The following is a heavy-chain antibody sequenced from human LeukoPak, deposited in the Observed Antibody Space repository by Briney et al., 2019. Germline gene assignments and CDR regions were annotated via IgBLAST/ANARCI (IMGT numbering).Heavy chain of an antibody. V-gene: IGHV3-53*01. Sequence: GGSLRLSCAASGFTFSRYAMHWVRQAPGKGLEWVSIIHSGGNTYYAESVKGQFTISRDNPKNTRSLQMNSLRADDTAVYYCVSHSDSLTTYSFDYWGQGTLVTVSS. CDR2: IHSGGNT. CDR3: VSHSDSLTTYSFDY. J-gene: IGHJ4*02. D-gene: IGHD3-9*01. CDR1: GFTFSRYA.